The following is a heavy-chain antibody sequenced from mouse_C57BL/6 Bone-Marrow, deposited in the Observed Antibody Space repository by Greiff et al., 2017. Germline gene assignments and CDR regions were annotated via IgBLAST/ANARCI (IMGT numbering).Heavy chain of an antibody. CDR3: APITTVVATDVSFAY. Sequence: VQVVESGPELVRPGVSVKISCKGSGYTFTDYAMHWVKQSHAKSLEWIGVISTYYGDASYNQKFKDKATMTVDKSSSTAYMELARLTSEDSAVYYCAPITTVVATDVSFAYWGQGTLVTVSA. V-gene: IGHV1-67*01. CDR1: GYTFTDYA. CDR2: ISTYYGDA. J-gene: IGHJ3*01. D-gene: IGHD1-1*01.